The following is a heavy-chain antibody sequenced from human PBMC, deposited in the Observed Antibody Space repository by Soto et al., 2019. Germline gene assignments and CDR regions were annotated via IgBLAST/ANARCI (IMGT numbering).Heavy chain of an antibody. Sequence: SETLSLTCTVSGGSISSTNYYWGWIRQPPGKGLEWIGSIYYSGSTYYNPSLKSRVTISVDTSKNQFSLKLSSVTAADTAVYYCARPGKTYDILTGYEHYYYGMDVWGQGTTVT. V-gene: IGHV4-39*01. D-gene: IGHD3-9*01. CDR2: IYYSGST. CDR3: ARPGKTYDILTGYEHYYYGMDV. CDR1: GGSISSTNYY. J-gene: IGHJ6*02.